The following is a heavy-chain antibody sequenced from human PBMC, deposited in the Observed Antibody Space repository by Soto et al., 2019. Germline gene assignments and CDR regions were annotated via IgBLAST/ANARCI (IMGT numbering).Heavy chain of an antibody. V-gene: IGHV4-31*03. CDR2: IYYSGST. CDR3: AREGSNSEEY. CDR1: GGSRSSRGSY. D-gene: IGHD4-4*01. J-gene: IGHJ4*02. Sequence: TLSLTRRVSGGSRSSRGSYWSLIRQHPGKGLEWIVYIYYSGSTYYNPSLKSRVTISVDTSKNQFSLKLSSVTASDSAVYYCAREGSNSEEYWGQGTLVPVSS.